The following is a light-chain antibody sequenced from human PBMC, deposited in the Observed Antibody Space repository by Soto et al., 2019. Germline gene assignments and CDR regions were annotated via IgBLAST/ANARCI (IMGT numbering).Light chain of an antibody. V-gene: IGKV3-15*01. J-gene: IGKJ4*01. CDR1: QSISSR. CDR2: GAS. Sequence: IVMTQSPATLSVSPGERATLSCRASQSISSRIAWYQQRPGQAPRLLIYGASTRATGIPARFSGSGSGTDFTLTISSLQSEDFAVYYCQQYNNWPPLTFGGGTKVEIK. CDR3: QQYNNWPPLT.